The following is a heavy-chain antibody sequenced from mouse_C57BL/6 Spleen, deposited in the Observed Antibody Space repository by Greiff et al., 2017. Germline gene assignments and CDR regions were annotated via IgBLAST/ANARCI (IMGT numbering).Heavy chain of an antibody. Sequence: DVKLQESGGGLVKPGGSLKLSCAASGFTFSSYAMSWVRQTPEKRLEWVATISDGGSYTYYPDNVKGRFTISRDNAKNNLYLQMSHLKSEDTAMYYCARGHYYGFDYWGQGTTLTVSS. J-gene: IGHJ2*01. CDR1: GFTFSSYA. D-gene: IGHD1-1*01. V-gene: IGHV5-4*03. CDR3: ARGHYYGFDY. CDR2: ISDGGSYT.